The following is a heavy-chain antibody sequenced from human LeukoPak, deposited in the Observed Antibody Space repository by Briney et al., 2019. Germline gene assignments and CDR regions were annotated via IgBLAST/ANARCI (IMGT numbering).Heavy chain of an antibody. CDR1: GFTFSSYS. CDR3: AKDLDYYDNSALDC. V-gene: IGHV3-21*01. D-gene: IGHD3-22*01. Sequence: PGGSLRLSCAASGFTFSSYSMNWVRQAPGKGLEWVSSISSSSSYIYYADSVKGRFTISRDNAKNSLYLQMNSLRAEDTAVYYCAKDLDYYDNSALDCWGQGTLVTVSS. CDR2: ISSSSSYI. J-gene: IGHJ4*02.